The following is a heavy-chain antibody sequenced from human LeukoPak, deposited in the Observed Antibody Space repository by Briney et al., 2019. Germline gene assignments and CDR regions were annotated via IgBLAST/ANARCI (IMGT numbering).Heavy chain of an antibody. CDR1: GFTFSSYW. J-gene: IGHJ3*02. V-gene: IGHV3-74*01. Sequence: PRGVLKISCAASGFTFSSYWMHWVRQAPGKGLVWVSCINSDGSSTSYADSVKGRFTISRDNAKNTLYLQMNSLRAEDTAVYYCVRVAAFDIWGQGTMVTVSS. CDR3: VRVAAFDI. CDR2: INSDGSST.